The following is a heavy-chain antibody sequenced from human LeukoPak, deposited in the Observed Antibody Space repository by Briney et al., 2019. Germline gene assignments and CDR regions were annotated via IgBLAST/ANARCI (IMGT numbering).Heavy chain of an antibody. J-gene: IGHJ5*02. CDR1: GFTFSNYF. CDR2: ISGSGGST. Sequence: PGGSLRLSCAASGFTFSNYFMGWVRQAPGKGLEWVSAISGSGGSTYYADSVKGRFTISRANSKNTLYLQMKSLRADDTAVYYCAKVPVATITGWFDPWGQGTLVTVSS. D-gene: IGHD4-23*01. CDR3: AKVPVATITGWFDP. V-gene: IGHV3-23*01.